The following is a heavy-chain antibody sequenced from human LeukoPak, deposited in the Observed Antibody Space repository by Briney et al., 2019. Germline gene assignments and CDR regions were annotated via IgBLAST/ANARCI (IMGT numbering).Heavy chain of an antibody. CDR3: ARSTNFGSVDY. V-gene: IGHV4-31*03. CDR2: IYYSGST. Sequence: PSETLSLTCTVSGGSISSGGYYWSWIRQHPGKGLEWIGYIYYSGSTYYNPSLKSRVTISVDTSKNQFSLKLSSVTAADTAVYYCARSTNFGSVDYRGQGTLVTVSS. CDR1: GGSISSGGYY. D-gene: IGHD3-10*02. J-gene: IGHJ4*02.